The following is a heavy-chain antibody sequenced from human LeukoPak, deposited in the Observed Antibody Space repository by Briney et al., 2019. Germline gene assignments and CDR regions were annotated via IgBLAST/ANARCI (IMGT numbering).Heavy chain of an antibody. Sequence: SETLSLTCAVYGVSFSNYYSTWIRQPPGKGLEWIGEGHHSGSTNYNPSLKTRVTISVDTSRSQFSLKLTSVTAADTAVYYCAVGSQWGDYAGFDPWGQGTLVTVSS. CDR3: AVGSQWGDYAGFDP. D-gene: IGHD4-17*01. CDR2: GHHSGST. CDR1: GVSFSNYY. J-gene: IGHJ5*02. V-gene: IGHV4-34*01.